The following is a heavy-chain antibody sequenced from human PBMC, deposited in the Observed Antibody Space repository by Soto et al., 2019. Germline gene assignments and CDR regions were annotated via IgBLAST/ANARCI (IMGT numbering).Heavy chain of an antibody. CDR1: VFTFSSYG. CDR3: ARVGWSRTRCYVHWYFDV. Sequence: GGSLRLSCASSVFTFSSYGMSCVRHSPGKGLECVANIKQDGSEKYYVDSVKGRFTISRDNAKTSLYLQMNSLRAEDTAVYYCARVGWSRTRCYVHWYFDVWGGGAPVMVS. J-gene: IGHJ2*01. D-gene: IGHD2-2*01. V-gene: IGHV3-7*04. CDR2: IKQDGSEK.